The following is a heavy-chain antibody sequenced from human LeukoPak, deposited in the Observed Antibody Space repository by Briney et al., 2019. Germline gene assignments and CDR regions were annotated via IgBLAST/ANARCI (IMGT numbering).Heavy chain of an antibody. D-gene: IGHD5-12*01. CDR2: ISNSGGST. CDR1: GFTFNNYA. J-gene: IGHJ4*02. Sequence: PGGSLRLSCAASGFTFNNYAMTWVRQAPGRGLEWVSTISNSGGSTYYADSVKGRFTISRDNSKNTLYLQMNSLRAEDTAVYYCAKGNTDGMVATIQYFDYWGQGTLVTVSS. CDR3: AKGNTDGMVATIQYFDY. V-gene: IGHV3-23*01.